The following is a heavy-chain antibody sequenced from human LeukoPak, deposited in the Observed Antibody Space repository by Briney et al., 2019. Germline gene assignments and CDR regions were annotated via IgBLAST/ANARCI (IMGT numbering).Heavy chain of an antibody. CDR1: GGSISSYY. CDR2: IYTSGST. D-gene: IGHD2-2*01. V-gene: IGHV4-4*09. Sequence: SETLSLTCTVSGGSISSYYWSWIRQPPGKGLEWIGYIYTSGSTNYNPSLKSRVTISVDTSKNQFSLKLNSVTPEDTAVYYCARSPDIVVVPAFTHFDYWGQGTLVTVSS. J-gene: IGHJ4*02. CDR3: ARSPDIVVVPAFTHFDY.